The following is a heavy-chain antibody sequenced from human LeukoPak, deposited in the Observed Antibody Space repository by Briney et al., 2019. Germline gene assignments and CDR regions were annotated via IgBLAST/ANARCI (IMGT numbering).Heavy chain of an antibody. CDR1: GGSVSSYY. CDR2: TYYSGGT. J-gene: IGHJ3*02. V-gene: IGHV4-59*02. CDR3: ARCGYDILTGYYAFDI. Sequence: SETLSLTCTVSGGSVSSYYWTWIRQPPGKGLEWIGYTYYSGGTNYNPSLKSRITTSVDTSKNQFSLKLSSVTAADMAVYYCARCGYDILTGYYAFDIWGQGTMVTVSS. D-gene: IGHD3-9*01.